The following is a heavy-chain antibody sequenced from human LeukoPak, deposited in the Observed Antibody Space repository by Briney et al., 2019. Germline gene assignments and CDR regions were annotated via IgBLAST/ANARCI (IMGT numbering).Heavy chain of an antibody. D-gene: IGHD2-15*01. V-gene: IGHV3-33*06. CDR2: IWYDGSNK. J-gene: IGHJ4*02. CDR3: AKADYSGGRSYYSDY. Sequence: GGSLRLSCAASGFTFSSYGMHWVRQAPGKGLGWVAVIWYDGSNKYYADSVKGRFTTSRDNSKNTPYLQMNSLRAEATAVYSCAKADYSGGRSYYSDYWGQGTLVTVSS. CDR1: GFTFSSYG.